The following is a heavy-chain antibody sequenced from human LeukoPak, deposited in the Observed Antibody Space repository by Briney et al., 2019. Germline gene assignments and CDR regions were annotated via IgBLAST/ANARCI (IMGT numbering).Heavy chain of an antibody. CDR2: ISDGSRDT. V-gene: IGHV3-23*01. CDR1: GFPFSSFT. J-gene: IGHJ4*02. Sequence: PGGSLRLSCATSGFPFSSFTMNWVRQAPGKGLEWVSTISDGSRDTHYAGSVKGRFTISRDDSQNIVYLQMDSLRAEDTALYYCTTRLRNHFDYWGQGTQVTVSS. CDR3: TTRLRNHFDY. D-gene: IGHD5-12*01.